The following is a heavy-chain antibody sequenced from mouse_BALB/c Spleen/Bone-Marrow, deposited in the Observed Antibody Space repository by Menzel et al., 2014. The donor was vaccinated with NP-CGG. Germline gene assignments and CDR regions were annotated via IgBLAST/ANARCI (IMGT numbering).Heavy chain of an antibody. J-gene: IGHJ3*01. CDR3: ARHDYAY. CDR1: GFTFSSHA. Sequence: EVKLMESGGGLVKPGGSLKLSCAASGFTFSSHAMSWVRQTPEKRLEWVATISSGGSYTYYPDSVKGRFTISRDNAKNTLYLQMSSLRSEDTAMYYCARHDYAYWGQGTLVTVSA. V-gene: IGHV5-9-3*01. CDR2: ISSGGSYT. D-gene: IGHD2-4*01.